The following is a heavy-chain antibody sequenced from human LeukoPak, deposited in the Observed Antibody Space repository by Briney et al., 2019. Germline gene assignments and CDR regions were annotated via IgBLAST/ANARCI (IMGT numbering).Heavy chain of an antibody. V-gene: IGHV1-3*01. J-gene: IGHJ4*02. CDR1: GYTFTSYA. CDR3: ARYPTGYSYGHPFDY. CDR2: INAGNGNT. D-gene: IGHD5-18*01. Sequence: GASVKVSCKASGYTFTSYAMHWVRQAPGQRLEWMGWINAGNGNTKYSQKFQGRVTITRDTSASTAYMELSSLRSEDTAVYYCARYPTGYSYGHPFDYWGQGTLVTVSS.